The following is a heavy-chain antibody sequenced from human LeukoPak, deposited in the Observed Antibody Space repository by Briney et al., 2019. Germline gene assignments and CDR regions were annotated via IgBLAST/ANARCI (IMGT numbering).Heavy chain of an antibody. CDR1: GFTFNSH. Sequence: GGSLRLSCADSGFTFNSHMHWGRPAPGEGLEWGAVISYDGSIKNYSDSVKGRFTISSANSKNTLFLRMNSMRAEDTAVYYCARQSSVTRSGLDSWGQGTLVTVSS. CDR3: ARQSSVTRSGLDS. V-gene: IGHV3-30*04. D-gene: IGHD4-17*01. CDR2: ISYDGSIK. J-gene: IGHJ4*02.